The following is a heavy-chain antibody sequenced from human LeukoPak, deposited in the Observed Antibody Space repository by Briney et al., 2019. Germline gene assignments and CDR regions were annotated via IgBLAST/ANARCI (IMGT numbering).Heavy chain of an antibody. J-gene: IGHJ4*02. CDR3: ARLERDVTMIVEDY. V-gene: IGHV3-48*04. D-gene: IGHD3-22*01. CDR2: ISSSSSTI. CDR1: GFTFSSYS. Sequence: GGSLRLSCAASGFTFSSYSMNWVRQAPGKGLEWVSYISSSSSTIYYADSVKGRFTISRDNAKNSLYLQMNSLRAEDTAVYYCARLERDVTMIVEDYWGQGTLVTVSS.